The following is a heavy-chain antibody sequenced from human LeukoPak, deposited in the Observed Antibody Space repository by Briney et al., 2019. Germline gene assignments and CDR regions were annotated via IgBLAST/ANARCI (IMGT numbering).Heavy chain of an antibody. V-gene: IGHV3-66*01. Sequence: HAGGSLRLSCAASGFTFSSYAMSWVRQAPGKGLEWVSVIYSGGSTYYADSVKGRFTISRDNAKNTLYLQMNSLRAEDTAVYYCARVSSSSWWALDYWGQGTLVTVSS. CDR2: IYSGGST. J-gene: IGHJ4*02. D-gene: IGHD6-13*01. CDR3: ARVSSSSWWALDY. CDR1: GFTFSSYA.